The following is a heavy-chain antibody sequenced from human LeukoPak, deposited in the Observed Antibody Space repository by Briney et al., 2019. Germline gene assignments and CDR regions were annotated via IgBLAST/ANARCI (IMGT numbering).Heavy chain of an antibody. V-gene: IGHV3-21*01. J-gene: IGHJ4*02. Sequence: PGGSLRLSCAASGFTFSSYAMSWVRQAPGKGLEWVSSISSSSSYICYADSVKGRFTISRDNAKNSLYLQMNSLRAEDTAVYYCAREPGYSSSWYDYWGQGTLVTVSS. D-gene: IGHD6-13*01. CDR1: GFTFSSYA. CDR3: AREPGYSSSWYDY. CDR2: ISSSSSYI.